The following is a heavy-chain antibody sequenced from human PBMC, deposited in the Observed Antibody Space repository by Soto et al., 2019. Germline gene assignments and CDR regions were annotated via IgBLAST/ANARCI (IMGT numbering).Heavy chain of an antibody. Sequence: EVQLVESGGGLVQPGRSLRLSCAASGFTFDDHAMHWVRQPPGKGLEWVSGISWNSGNIGYADSVKGRFTISRDNAKNSLYLQMKSLRAEDTALYYCTKSSSYTYNYYMDVWGKGTTVTVSS. CDR2: ISWNSGNI. V-gene: IGHV3-9*01. D-gene: IGHD6-6*01. CDR3: TKSSSYTYNYYMDV. J-gene: IGHJ6*03. CDR1: GFTFDDHA.